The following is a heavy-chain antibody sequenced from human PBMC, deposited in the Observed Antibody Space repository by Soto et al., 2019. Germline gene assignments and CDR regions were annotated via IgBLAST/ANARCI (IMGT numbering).Heavy chain of an antibody. D-gene: IGHD5-18*01. CDR1: GGSISSGDYY. V-gene: IGHV4-30-4*01. J-gene: IGHJ4*02. CDR2: IYYSGST. Sequence: SETLSLTCTVSGGSISSGDYYWSWIRQPPGKGLEWIGYIYYSGSTYYNPSLKSRVTISVDTSKNQFSLELSSVTAADTAVYYCARAPKTIRGYSYGSFDYWGQGTLVTVSS. CDR3: ARAPKTIRGYSYGSFDY.